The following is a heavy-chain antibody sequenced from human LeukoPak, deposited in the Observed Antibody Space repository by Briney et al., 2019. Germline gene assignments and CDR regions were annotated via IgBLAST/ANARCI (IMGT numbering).Heavy chain of an antibody. CDR1: GFTFSSYG. Sequence: GGSLRLSCAASGFTFSSYGMHWVRQAPGKGLEWVAVISYDGSNKYYADSVKGRFTISRDNSKNTLYLQMNSLRAEDTAVYYCAKDQESCDFWSGYSNPDYWGQGTLVTVSS. V-gene: IGHV3-30*18. CDR3: AKDQESCDFWSGYSNPDY. CDR2: ISYDGSNK. J-gene: IGHJ4*02. D-gene: IGHD3-3*01.